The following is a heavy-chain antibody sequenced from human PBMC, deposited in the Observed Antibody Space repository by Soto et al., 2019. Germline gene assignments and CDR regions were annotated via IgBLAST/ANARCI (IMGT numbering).Heavy chain of an antibody. D-gene: IGHD4-17*01. CDR1: GFFFSTYA. CDR2: ISSSGDSA. J-gene: IGHJ3*02. Sequence: EVQLLQTGGGLVQPGGSLSLSCAASGFFFSTYAMNWVRQAPGRGLEWVSAISSSGDSAYYAESVRGRFTISRDNSINTHYLHMRILRPEDTAVSYYSHPRGYGVFDAVDIWGQGTMVTVSS. V-gene: IGHV3-23*01. CDR3: SHPRGYGVFDAVDI.